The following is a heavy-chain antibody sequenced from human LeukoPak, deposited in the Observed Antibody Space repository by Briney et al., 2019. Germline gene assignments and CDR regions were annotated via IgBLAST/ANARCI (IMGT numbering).Heavy chain of an antibody. CDR1: GGSITTYY. D-gene: IGHD2-15*01. Sequence: SETLSLTCTVSGGSITTYYWSWIRQPAGKGLEWIGRVSTSGRTNYNPSLKSRLTMSADTSKKQFSLILNSVTAADTAVYYCARDEFYCSGGSCYFFDIWGQGTMVTVSS. V-gene: IGHV4-4*07. CDR2: VSTSGRT. J-gene: IGHJ3*02. CDR3: ARDEFYCSGGSCYFFDI.